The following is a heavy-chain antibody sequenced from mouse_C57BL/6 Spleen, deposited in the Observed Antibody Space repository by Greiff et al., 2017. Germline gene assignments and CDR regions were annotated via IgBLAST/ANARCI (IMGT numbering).Heavy chain of an antibody. CDR2: ISNGGGST. CDR1: GFTFSDYY. J-gene: IGHJ3*01. Sequence: EVMLVESGGGLVQPGGSLKLSCAASGFTFSDYYMYWVRQTPEKRLEWVAYISNGGGSTYYPDTVKGRFTISRDNAKNTLYLQMSRLKSEDTAMYDCARHGYYGSSPFAYWGQGTLVTVSA. CDR3: ARHGYYGSSPFAY. D-gene: IGHD1-1*01. V-gene: IGHV5-12*01.